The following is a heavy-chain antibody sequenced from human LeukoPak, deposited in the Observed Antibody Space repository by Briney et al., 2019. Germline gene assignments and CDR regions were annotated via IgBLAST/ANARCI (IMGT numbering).Heavy chain of an antibody. CDR3: ARLRYYGSGSYSRYFFDY. J-gene: IGHJ4*02. Sequence: KPSETLSLTCTVSGYSISSGYYWGWIRQPPGKGLEWIGSIYHSGSTYYNPPLKSRVTISVDTSKNQFSLKLSSVTAADTAVHYCARLRYYGSGSYSRYFFDYWGQGTLVTVSS. CDR2: IYHSGST. V-gene: IGHV4-38-2*02. CDR1: GYSISSGYY. D-gene: IGHD3-10*01.